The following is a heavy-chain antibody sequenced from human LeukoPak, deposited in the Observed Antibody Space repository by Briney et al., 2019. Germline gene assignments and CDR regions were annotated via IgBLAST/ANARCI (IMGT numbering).Heavy chain of an antibody. D-gene: IGHD3-22*01. CDR2: INSDGSST. V-gene: IGHV3-74*01. Sequence: GGSLRLSCAASGFTFSSYWMHWVRQAPGKGLVWVSRINSDGSSTSHADSVKGRFTISRDNAKNTLYLPVNSLRAEDTAVYYCARGGLKYYYYYMDVWGKGTTVTISS. J-gene: IGHJ6*03. CDR1: GFTFSSYW. CDR3: ARGGLKYYYYYMDV.